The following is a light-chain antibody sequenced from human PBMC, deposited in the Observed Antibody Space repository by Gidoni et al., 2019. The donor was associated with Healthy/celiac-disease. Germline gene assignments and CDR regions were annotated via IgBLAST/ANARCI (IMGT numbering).Light chain of an antibody. CDR3: QHYNNWPPRRT. CDR1: QNINNN. CDR2: GAS. J-gene: IGKJ1*01. Sequence: EIVMTQSPATLSVSPGERATLSCSASQNINNNLAWYKQKPGQAPRLLIYGASTRATGIPARFSGSGSGTEFTLTISSLQSEDFAVYYCQHYNNWPPRRTFGQGTKVEIK. V-gene: IGKV3-15*01.